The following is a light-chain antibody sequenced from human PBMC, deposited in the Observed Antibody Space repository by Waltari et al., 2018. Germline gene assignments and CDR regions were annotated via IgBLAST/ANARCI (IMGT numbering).Light chain of an antibody. CDR2: YDS. J-gene: IGLJ1*01. CDR1: TIGSYS. CDR3: QVWHPDIDPGV. V-gene: IGLV3-21*04. Sequence: SYVLTQPPSVSVAPGETARLTCGGDTIGSYSVHWYQQKPRQAPVLVIFYDSDRPSGIPARFSGSNSGNTATRTITSVEAGDEARYYCQVWHPDIDPGVFGTGTEVTVL.